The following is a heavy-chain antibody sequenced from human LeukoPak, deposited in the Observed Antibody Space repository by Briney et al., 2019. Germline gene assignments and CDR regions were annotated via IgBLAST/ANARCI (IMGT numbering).Heavy chain of an antibody. Sequence: PGGSLRLSCAASGFTLSSYSMNWVRQAPGKGLEWVSSISSSSSYVYYADSVKGRFTISRDNAKNSLYLQMNSLRAEDTAVYYCARDGGHYGGNSFDYWGQGTLVTVSS. V-gene: IGHV3-21*01. CDR3: ARDGGHYGGNSFDY. CDR1: GFTLSSYS. D-gene: IGHD4-23*01. CDR2: ISSSSSYV. J-gene: IGHJ4*02.